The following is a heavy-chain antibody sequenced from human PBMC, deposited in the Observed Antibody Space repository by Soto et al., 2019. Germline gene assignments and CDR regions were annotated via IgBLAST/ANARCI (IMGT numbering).Heavy chain of an antibody. J-gene: IGHJ4*02. V-gene: IGHV3-9*01. D-gene: IGHD6-13*01. CDR3: AKDIYGSSSSPIDF. Sequence: PVGSLRLSCASSGFTFDDYAMHWVRQSPGKGLEWVSYITWNSGYIGYADSVKGRFTISRDNANNSLYLQMNSLKTEDTAFYYCAKDIYGSSSSPIDFWGQGTLVTVSS. CDR2: ITWNSGYI. CDR1: GFTFDDYA.